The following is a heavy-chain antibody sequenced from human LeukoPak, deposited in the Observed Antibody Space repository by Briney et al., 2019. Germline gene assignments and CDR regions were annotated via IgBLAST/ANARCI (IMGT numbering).Heavy chain of an antibody. CDR1: GYTFTGYY. D-gene: IGHD3-22*01. CDR2: INPNSGGT. J-gene: IGHJ5*02. V-gene: IGHV1-2*06. CDR3: AGDSSGYHNWFDP. Sequence: ASVKVSCKASGYTFTGYYMHWMRQAPGQGLEWMGRINPNSGGTNYAQKFQGRVTMTRDTSISTAYMELSRLRSDDTAVYYCAGDSSGYHNWFDPWGQGTLVTVSS.